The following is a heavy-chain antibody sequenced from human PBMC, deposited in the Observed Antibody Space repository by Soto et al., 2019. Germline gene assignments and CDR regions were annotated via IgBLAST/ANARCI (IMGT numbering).Heavy chain of an antibody. CDR3: ARGRYGDY. J-gene: IGHJ4*02. CDR1: GYAFTTYG. Sequence: QVHLVQSGAEVKKPGASVKVSCKGSGYAFTTYGITWVRQAPGQGLEWMGWISAHNGNTNYAQKLQGRVTVTRDATTSTAYMEVRSRRSDGTAVYYCARGRYGDYWGQGALVTVSS. D-gene: IGHD1-1*01. V-gene: IGHV1-18*01. CDR2: ISAHNGNT.